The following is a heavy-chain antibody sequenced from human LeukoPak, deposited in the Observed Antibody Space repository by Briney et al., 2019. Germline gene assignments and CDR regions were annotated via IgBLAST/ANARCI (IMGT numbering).Heavy chain of an antibody. D-gene: IGHD6-13*01. J-gene: IGHJ4*02. CDR3: ARDEQQLVLFDY. CDR1: GYTFTSYY. V-gene: IGHV1-46*01. CDR2: INPSGGST. Sequence: ASVKVSCKATGYTFTSYYMHWVRQAPGQGLEWMGIINPSGGSTSYAQKFQGSVTMTRDMSTSTVYMELSSLRSEDTAVYYCARDEQQLVLFDYWGQGTLVTVSS.